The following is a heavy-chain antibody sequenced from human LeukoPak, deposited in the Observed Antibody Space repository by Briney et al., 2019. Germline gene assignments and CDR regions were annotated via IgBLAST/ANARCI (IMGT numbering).Heavy chain of an antibody. CDR2: IIPIFGTA. V-gene: IGHV1-69*05. J-gene: IGHJ4*02. CDR1: GGTFSSYA. Sequence: SVKVSCKASGGTFSSYAISWLRQAPGQGLEWMGRIIPIFGTANYAQKFQGRVTITTDESTSTAYMELSSLRSEDTAVYYCARDPEVRFPDGWGQGTLVTVSS. CDR3: ARDPEVRFPDG. D-gene: IGHD3-3*01.